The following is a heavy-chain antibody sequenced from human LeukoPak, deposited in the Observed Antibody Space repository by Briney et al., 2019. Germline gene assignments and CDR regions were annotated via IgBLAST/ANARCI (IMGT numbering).Heavy chain of an antibody. CDR1: GFTFDDYG. CDR3: AKVDSSGWYSFSDY. J-gene: IGHJ4*02. CDR2: ISWNSGSI. Sequence: PGGSLRLSCAASGFTFDDYGMQWVRQAPGKGLEWVSGISWNSGSIGYADSVKGRFTISRDNAKNSLYLQMNSLRAEDTALYYCAKVDSSGWYSFSDYWGQGTLVTVSS. V-gene: IGHV3-9*01. D-gene: IGHD6-19*01.